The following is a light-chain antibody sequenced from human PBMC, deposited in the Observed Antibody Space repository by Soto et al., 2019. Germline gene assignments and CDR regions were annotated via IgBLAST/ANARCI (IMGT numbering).Light chain of an antibody. CDR1: SSNIGNNY. CDR2: DNN. CDR3: GTWDSRLSTYV. V-gene: IGLV1-51*01. J-gene: IGLJ1*01. Sequence: VLTQPPSVSAAPGQKVTISCSGSSSNIGNNYVSWYQQLPGTAPKLLIYDNNKRPSGIPDRFSGSKSGTSATLGITGLQTGDEADYYCGTWDSRLSTYVLGNGTKVTVL.